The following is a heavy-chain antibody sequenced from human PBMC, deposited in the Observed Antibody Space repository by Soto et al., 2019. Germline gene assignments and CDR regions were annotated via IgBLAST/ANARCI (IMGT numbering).Heavy chain of an antibody. Sequence: SETLSLTCAVSGGSMYTPNWWTWVRQTPGKGLQWIGEIYHSESTNYNPSLKSRVTISVDKSKNQFPLNLTSVTAADTAMYYCARGTTRIRGLFDYWGQGILVTVSS. CDR1: GGSMYTPNW. J-gene: IGHJ4*02. CDR3: ARGTTRIRGLFDY. V-gene: IGHV4-4*02. CDR2: IYHSEST. D-gene: IGHD1-1*01.